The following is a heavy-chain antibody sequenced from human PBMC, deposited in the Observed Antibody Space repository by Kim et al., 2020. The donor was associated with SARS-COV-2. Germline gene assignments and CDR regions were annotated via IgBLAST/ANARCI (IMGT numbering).Heavy chain of an antibody. V-gene: IGHV2-5*01. J-gene: IGHJ4*02. CDR3: AHRSRSTWSGPYFDY. Sequence: SPSLKSRLTITKDTSKNQMVLTMTNMDPVDTATYYCAHRSRSTWSGPYFDYWGQGTLVTVSS. D-gene: IGHD1-26*01.